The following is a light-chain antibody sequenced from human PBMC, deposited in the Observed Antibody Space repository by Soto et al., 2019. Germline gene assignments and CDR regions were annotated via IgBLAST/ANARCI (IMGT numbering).Light chain of an antibody. Sequence: EIIFTQSPDTLSLSPGERATLSCRASQTVSSNYLAWCQQRPGQAPRLLIYGASTRAAGIPDRFSGSGSGTDFTLTSTRLEPEDSAVYFCQQYTGPPTTFGQGTRLEIK. J-gene: IGKJ5*01. CDR2: GAS. CDR3: QQYTGPPTT. V-gene: IGKV3-20*01. CDR1: QTVSSNY.